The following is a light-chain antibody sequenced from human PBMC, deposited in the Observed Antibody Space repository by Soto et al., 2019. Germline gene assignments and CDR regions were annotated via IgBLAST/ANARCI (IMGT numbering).Light chain of an antibody. V-gene: IGLV2-14*01. CDR3: SSYTSSSSDV. CDR2: DVT. J-gene: IGLJ2*01. Sequence: QSVLTQPASVSGSPGQSITLLCTGTSSDFGIYNSVSWYQQHPGNAPKLMIHDVTNRPAGVSDRFSCSKSGNTASLTISGHQADDEDDYYCSSYTSSSSDVFGAGTKLTVL. CDR1: SSDFGIYNS.